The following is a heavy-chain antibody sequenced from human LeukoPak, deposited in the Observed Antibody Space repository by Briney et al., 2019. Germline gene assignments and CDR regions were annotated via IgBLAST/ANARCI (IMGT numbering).Heavy chain of an antibody. CDR3: ARHVGISF. CDR2: IREDGTEK. J-gene: IGHJ4*02. CDR1: GFTFSGAW. V-gene: IGHV3-7*01. Sequence: GGTLRLSCTASGFTFSGAWMTWVRQAPGKGLEWVANIREDGTEKNYVDSVKGRFTISRDNAKNSLFLQMSNLRDDDTAIYYCARHVGISFWGQGTLVTVSS. D-gene: IGHD7-27*01.